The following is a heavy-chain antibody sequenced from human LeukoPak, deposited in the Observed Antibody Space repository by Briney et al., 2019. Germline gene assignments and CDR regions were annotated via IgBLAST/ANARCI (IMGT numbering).Heavy chain of an antibody. V-gene: IGHV3-23*01. J-gene: IGHJ4*02. CDR2: IGGTGGNT. CDR3: AKYRGFGDSYDS. Sequence: TGGSLRLSCAAPGFPITSYAMSWVRQAPGKGLEWVSSIGGTGGNTYYADSVKGRFTISRDNSKNTLYLQMNSLRAEDTAVYYCAKYRGFGDSYDSWGQGTLVTVSS. CDR1: GFPITSYA. D-gene: IGHD3-10*01.